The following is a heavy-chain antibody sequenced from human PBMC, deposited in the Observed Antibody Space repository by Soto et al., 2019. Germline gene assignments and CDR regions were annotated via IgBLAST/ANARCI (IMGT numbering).Heavy chain of an antibody. D-gene: IGHD3-10*01. CDR2: IKSKTDGGTT. V-gene: IGHV3-15*07. CDR1: GFTFSNAW. CDR3: TTEGGRLLWFGEFSGDFDY. J-gene: IGHJ4*02. Sequence: EVQLVESGGGLVKPGGSLRLSCAASGFTFSNAWMNWVSQAPGKGLEWVGRIKSKTDGGTTDYAAPVKGRFTISRDDSKNTLYLQMNSLKTDDTAVYYCTTEGGRLLWFGEFSGDFDYWGQGTLVTVSS.